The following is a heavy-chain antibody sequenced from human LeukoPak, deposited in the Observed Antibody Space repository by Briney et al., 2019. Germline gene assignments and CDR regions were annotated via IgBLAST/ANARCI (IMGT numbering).Heavy chain of an antibody. CDR2: IYYSGST. V-gene: IGHV4-59*12. D-gene: IGHD4-17*01. J-gene: IGHJ4*02. CDR3: ARGNDYGDYVGY. CDR1: GGSISSYY. Sequence: PSETLSLTCTVSGGSISSYYWSWIRQPPGKGLEWIGYIYYSGSTYYNPSLKGRVTISVDTSKNQFSLKLGSVTAADTAVYYCARGNDYGDYVGYWGQGTLVTVSS.